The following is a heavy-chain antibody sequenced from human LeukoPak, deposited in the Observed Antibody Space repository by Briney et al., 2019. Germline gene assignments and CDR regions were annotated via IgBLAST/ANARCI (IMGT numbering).Heavy chain of an antibody. J-gene: IGHJ6*03. V-gene: IGHV1-18*01. D-gene: IGHD3-3*01. Sequence: ASVKVSCKASGYTFTSYGISWVRQAPGQGLEWMGWISAYNGNTNYAQKLQGRVTMTTDTSTSTAYMELRSLRSDDTAVYYCARYGVAPSYYYYYYMDVRGKGTTVTVSS. CDR2: ISAYNGNT. CDR3: ARYGVAPSYYYYYYMDV. CDR1: GYTFTSYG.